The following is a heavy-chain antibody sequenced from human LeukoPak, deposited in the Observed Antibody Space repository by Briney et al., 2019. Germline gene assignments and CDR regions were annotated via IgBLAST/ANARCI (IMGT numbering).Heavy chain of an antibody. Sequence: GGSLRLSCAASGFSFNYYSMNWVRQPPGKGLEWVASISSRSNDIHYADSVKGRFTISRDNAKNSLYLQMNSLRAEDTAVYYCARETAIVVVKDATQEDYYYMDVWGKGTTVTVSS. CDR2: ISSRSNDI. CDR3: ARETAIVVVKDATQEDYYYMDV. CDR1: GFSFNYYS. D-gene: IGHD2-15*01. J-gene: IGHJ6*03. V-gene: IGHV3-21*01.